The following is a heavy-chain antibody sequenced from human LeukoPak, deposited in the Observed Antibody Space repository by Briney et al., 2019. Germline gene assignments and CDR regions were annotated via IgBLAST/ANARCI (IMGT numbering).Heavy chain of an antibody. CDR1: GFTFSSYG. D-gene: IGHD3-22*01. CDR3: AKDRRYYDSSGYYPY. CDR2: IRYDGSNK. V-gene: IGHV3-30*02. Sequence: GGSLRLSCAVSGFTFSSYGMHRVRQAPGKGLEWVAFIRYDGSNKYYADSVKGRFTISRDNSKNTLYLQMNSLRAEDTAVYYCAKDRRYYDSSGYYPYWGQGTLVTVSS. J-gene: IGHJ4*02.